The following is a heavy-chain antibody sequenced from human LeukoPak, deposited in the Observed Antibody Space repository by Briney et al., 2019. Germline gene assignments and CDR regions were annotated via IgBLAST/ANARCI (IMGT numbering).Heavy chain of an antibody. J-gene: IGHJ4*02. CDR1: GGSISSGGYY. Sequence: SETLSLTCTVSGGSISSGGYYWSWIRQHPGKGLEWIGYIYYSGSTYYNPSLKSRVTISVDTSKSQFSLKLSSVTAADTAVYYCASGLRGGEYFDYWGQGTLVTVSS. CDR3: ASGLRGGEYFDY. CDR2: IYYSGST. V-gene: IGHV4-31*03. D-gene: IGHD3-10*01.